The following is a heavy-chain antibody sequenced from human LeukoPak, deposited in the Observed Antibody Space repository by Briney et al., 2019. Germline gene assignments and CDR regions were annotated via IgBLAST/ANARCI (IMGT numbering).Heavy chain of an antibody. CDR2: INGDGSSR. D-gene: IGHD4-11*01. CDR1: GFTFNTYW. CDR3: AREKGSSNYDS. J-gene: IGHJ5*01. Sequence: GGSLRLSCAASGFTFNTYWIHWVRQVPGKGLVWVSRINGDGSSRAYADAVKGRFTISRDNAKNTLYLQMNSLKAEDTAVYYCAREKGSSNYDSWGQGTLVTVSS. V-gene: IGHV3-74*03.